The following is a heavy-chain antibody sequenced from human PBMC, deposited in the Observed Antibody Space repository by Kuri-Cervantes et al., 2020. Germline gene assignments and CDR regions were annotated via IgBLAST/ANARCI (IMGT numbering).Heavy chain of an antibody. CDR3: ARGSFSSGYYRPFDAFDI. D-gene: IGHD3-22*01. J-gene: IGHJ3*02. CDR1: GFTVSTSY. V-gene: IGHV3-53*01. CDR2: LYSGGNT. Sequence: GESLKISCAASGFTVSTSYMSWVRQAPGKGLEWVSTLYSGGNTYYADSVKGRFTISRDNSKNTLYLQMNSLRAEDTAVYYCARGSFSSGYYRPFDAFDIWGQGTMVTVSS.